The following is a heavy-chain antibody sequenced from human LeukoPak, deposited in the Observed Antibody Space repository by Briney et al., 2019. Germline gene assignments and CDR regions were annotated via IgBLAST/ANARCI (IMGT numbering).Heavy chain of an antibody. CDR3: TRSGSVVVVVAATRHYYHGMDV. D-gene: IGHD2-15*01. CDR1: GFTFSGSA. Sequence: AGGSLRLSCAASGFTFSGSAMHWGRQASGKGLEWVGRIRSKANSYATAYAASVKGRFTISRDDSKNTAYLQMNSLKTEDTAVYYCTRSGSVVVVVAATRHYYHGMDVWGKGTTVTVSS. V-gene: IGHV3-73*01. J-gene: IGHJ6*04. CDR2: IRSKANSYAT.